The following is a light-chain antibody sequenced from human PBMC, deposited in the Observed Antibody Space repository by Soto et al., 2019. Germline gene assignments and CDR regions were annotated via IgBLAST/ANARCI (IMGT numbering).Light chain of an antibody. J-gene: IGLJ1*01. V-gene: IGLV4-69*01. Sequence: QLVLTQSPSASASLGASVKLTCTLSSGHSSYAIAWHQQQPEKGPRYLMKLNSDGSHSKGDGIPDRFSGSSSGAERYLIISSLQSDDEADYYFQTWGTGIHFFGTGTKLTVL. CDR1: SGHSSYA. CDR2: LNSDGSH. CDR3: QTWGTGIHF.